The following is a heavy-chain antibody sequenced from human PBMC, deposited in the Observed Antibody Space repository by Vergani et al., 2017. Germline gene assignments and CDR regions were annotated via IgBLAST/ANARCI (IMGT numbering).Heavy chain of an antibody. CDR3: ARGSDIVVVPAAPDY. V-gene: IGHV3-30*02. D-gene: IGHD2-2*01. J-gene: IGHJ4*02. CDR1: GFTFSSYG. Sequence: QVQLVESGGGVVQPGGSLRLSCAASGFTFSSYGMHWVRQAPGKGLEWVAFIRYDGSNKYYADSVKGRFTISRDNSKNTLYLQMNSLRAEDTAVYYCARGSDIVVVPAAPDYWGQGTLVTVSS. CDR2: IRYDGSNK.